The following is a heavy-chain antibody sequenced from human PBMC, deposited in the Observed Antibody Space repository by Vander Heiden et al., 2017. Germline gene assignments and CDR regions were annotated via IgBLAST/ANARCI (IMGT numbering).Heavy chain of an antibody. V-gene: IGHV4-4*07. CDR3: ARASSVAGADRYFTL. J-gene: IGHJ2*01. CDR2: FYTTGGT. CDR1: GASIGGSY. D-gene: IGHD6-13*01. Sequence: QVQLQESGPGLVKPSETLSLTCTVPGASIGGSYWSWIRQPAGKGLEWIGRFYTTGGTKYNPALESRVSMSVDTSKNQFFLRLTSVTAADTAVYFCARASSVAGADRYFTLWGHGTLVTVSS.